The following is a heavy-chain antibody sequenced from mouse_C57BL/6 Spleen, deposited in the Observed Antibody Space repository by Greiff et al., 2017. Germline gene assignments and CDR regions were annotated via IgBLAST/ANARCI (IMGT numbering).Heavy chain of an antibody. Sequence: QVQLQQPGAELVKPGASVKLSCKASGYTFTSYWMHWVKQRPGRGLEWIGRIDPNSGGTTYNEKFKSKATLTVEKPSGTAYMQLSSLTSEDSAVYYCARPDYYGSSHWYFDVWGTGTTVTVSS. V-gene: IGHV1-72*01. CDR3: ARPDYYGSSHWYFDV. CDR1: GYTFTSYW. J-gene: IGHJ1*03. D-gene: IGHD1-1*01. CDR2: IDPNSGGT.